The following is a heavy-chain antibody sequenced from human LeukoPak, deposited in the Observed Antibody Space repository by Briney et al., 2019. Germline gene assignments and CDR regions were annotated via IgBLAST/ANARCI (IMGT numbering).Heavy chain of an antibody. Sequence: SETLSLTCTVSGGSVSSGSYYWSWIRQPPGKGLEWIGYVYYSGSTNYNPSLKSRVTISVDTSKNQFSLKLSSVTAADTAVYYCARVAPAAGTGCVFDYWGQGTLVTVSS. V-gene: IGHV4-61*01. CDR2: VYYSGST. D-gene: IGHD6-13*01. CDR3: ARVAPAAGTGCVFDY. J-gene: IGHJ4*02. CDR1: GGSVSSGSYY.